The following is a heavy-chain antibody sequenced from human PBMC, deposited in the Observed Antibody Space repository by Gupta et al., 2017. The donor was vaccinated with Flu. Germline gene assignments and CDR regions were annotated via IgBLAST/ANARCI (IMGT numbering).Heavy chain of an antibody. CDR1: GFTFSSYA. D-gene: IGHD2-15*01. J-gene: IGHJ4*02. CDR3: VKSIVVVVAATRVIFWRPDY. V-gene: IGHV3-64D*06. Sequence: EVQLVESGGGLVQPGGSLRLSCSASGFTFSSYAMHWVRQAPGKGLEYVSAISSNGGSTYYADSVKGRFTISRDNSKNTLYLQMSSLRAEDTAVYYCVKSIVVVVAATRVIFWRPDYWGQGTLVTVSS. CDR2: ISSNGGST.